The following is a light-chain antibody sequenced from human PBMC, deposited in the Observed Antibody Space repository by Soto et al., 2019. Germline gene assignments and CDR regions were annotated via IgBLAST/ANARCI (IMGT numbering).Light chain of an antibody. J-gene: IGKJ4*01. CDR1: HSVRSH. V-gene: IGKV3-15*01. Sequence: EVVLTQSPATLAVAPGERATLSCRASHSVRSHFAWYRQRPGQAPRLLIYDASSRATGTPARFSGSGSGTDFTLTISSLQSEDFAVYYCQKYNDWPLTFGGGTKVDIK. CDR2: DAS. CDR3: QKYNDWPLT.